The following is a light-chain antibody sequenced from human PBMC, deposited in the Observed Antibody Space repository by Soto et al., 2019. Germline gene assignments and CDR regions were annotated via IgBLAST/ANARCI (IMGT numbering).Light chain of an antibody. CDR3: QLLNSYPQT. J-gene: IGKJ1*01. CDR1: HGISSY. V-gene: IGKV1-9*01. Sequence: DIQMTESPCPLSASVGHRVPITCLGSHGISSYLAWYQQKPGKAPKLLIYGASTLQSGVPSRFSGSGSGTDFTLTISSLQPEDFATYYCQLLNSYPQTFGQGTMVDIK. CDR2: GAS.